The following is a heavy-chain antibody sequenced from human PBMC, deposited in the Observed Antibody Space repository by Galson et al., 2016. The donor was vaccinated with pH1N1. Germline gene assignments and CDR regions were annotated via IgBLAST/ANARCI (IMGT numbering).Heavy chain of an antibody. CDR1: GDSISSTYYY. CDR3: ARNNTMPIFGEVIVRGFDP. Sequence: LSLTCTVSGDSISSTYYYWGWIRQPPGKGLEWIGSIFYRGRTYYNPSLKSRVTISVDTSKNQFSLKLSSVTAADTAVYYCARNNTMPIFGEVIVRGFDPWGQGTLVTVSS. CDR2: IFYRGRT. J-gene: IGHJ5*02. D-gene: IGHD3-3*02. V-gene: IGHV4-39*07.